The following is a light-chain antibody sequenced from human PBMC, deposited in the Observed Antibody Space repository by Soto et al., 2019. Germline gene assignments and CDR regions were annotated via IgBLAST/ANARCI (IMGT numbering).Light chain of an antibody. Sequence: DIQMTQSPSSLSASVGDRVTITCRASQYISTYLNCYQQKPGKAPKFLIHAASSFQSGVPSRFSGRGSGTDFTLTISSLHAEDFATYYCQHSYSSPRTFGQGTKVDI. J-gene: IGKJ1*01. CDR2: AAS. CDR1: QYISTY. CDR3: QHSYSSPRT. V-gene: IGKV1-39*01.